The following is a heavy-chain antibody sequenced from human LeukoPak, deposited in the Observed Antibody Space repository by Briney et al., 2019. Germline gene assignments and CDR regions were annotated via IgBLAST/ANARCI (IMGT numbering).Heavy chain of an antibody. CDR1: GITFSSYT. CDR2: ISSSGSTI. CDR3: AREEDYGMDV. J-gene: IGHJ6*02. Sequence: GGSLRLSCETSGITFSSYTMNWVRQAPGKGLEWVSYISSSGSTIYYADSVKGRFTISRDNAKNSLYLQMNSLRAEDTAVCYCAREEDYGMDVWGQGTTVTVSS. V-gene: IGHV3-48*04.